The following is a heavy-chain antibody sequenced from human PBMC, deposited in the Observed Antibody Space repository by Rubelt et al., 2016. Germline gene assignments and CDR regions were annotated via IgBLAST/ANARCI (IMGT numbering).Heavy chain of an antibody. V-gene: IGHV5-10-1*03. CDR2: IDPSDSFI. CDR3: GRGNSWYPL. J-gene: IGHJ4*02. CDR1: GYNFTTYW. Sequence: EVQLVQSGAEVKKPGESLRISCKGSGYNFTTYWISWVRQTPGKGLEWMGRIDPSDSFINYSPSVPGHVTTSADRSTSTAYRQWSSRKASDTAMYYCGRGNSWYPLWGQGTLVTVSS. D-gene: IGHD6-13*01.